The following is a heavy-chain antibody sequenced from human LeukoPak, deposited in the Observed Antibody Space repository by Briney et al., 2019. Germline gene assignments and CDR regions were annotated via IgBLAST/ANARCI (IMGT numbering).Heavy chain of an antibody. CDR3: ARLAMVRGAIIRGFDP. CDR1: GYSFTSYW. D-gene: IGHD3-10*01. Sequence: PGESLKISCKGSGYSFTSYWIGWVRQMPGKGLEWMGIIYPGDSDTRYSPSFQGQVTISADKSISTAYLQWSSLKASDTAMYYCARLAMVRGAIIRGFDPWGQGTLVTVSS. V-gene: IGHV5-51*01. J-gene: IGHJ5*02. CDR2: IYPGDSDT.